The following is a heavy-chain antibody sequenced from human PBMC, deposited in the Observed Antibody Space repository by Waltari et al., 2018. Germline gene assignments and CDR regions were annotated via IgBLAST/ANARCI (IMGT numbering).Heavy chain of an antibody. V-gene: IGHV3-21*03. CDR1: GFTFSTFG. CDR3: VRALTTPNDS. CDR2: ITGSCAYI. D-gene: IGHD4-17*01. Sequence: EVQLVESGGGLVKPGGSLRLSCVASGFTFSTFGMSWVRQAPGKGLGWVSTITGSCAYIYDADSIKGRFTISRDNAKNSLYLHMNSLRDGDTAVYYCVRALTTPNDSWGQGTLVAVSS. J-gene: IGHJ5*01.